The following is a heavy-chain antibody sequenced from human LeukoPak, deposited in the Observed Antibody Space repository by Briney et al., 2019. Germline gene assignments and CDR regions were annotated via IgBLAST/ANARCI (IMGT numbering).Heavy chain of an antibody. D-gene: IGHD6-19*01. V-gene: IGHV3-23*01. CDR1: GFTFSSYA. J-gene: IGHJ4*02. CDR2: ISGSGGGT. Sequence: GGSLRLSCAASGFTFSSYAMSWVRQAPGKGLEWVSAISGSGGGTYYADSVKGRFTISRDNARNSLYLQMNSLRAEDTAVYYCARLNSSAPDYWGQGTLVTVSS. CDR3: ARLNSSAPDY.